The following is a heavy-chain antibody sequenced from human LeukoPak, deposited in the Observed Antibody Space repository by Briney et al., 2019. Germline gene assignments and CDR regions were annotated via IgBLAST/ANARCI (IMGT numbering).Heavy chain of an antibody. CDR1: GVPFSSYA. D-gene: IGHD6-13*01. Sequence: PGGSLRLSCAAPGVPFSSYAMSWVRQAPGKGLEWVSGISGGGIITYYAASVKGRFSISRDNSMNTLYLQMSSLRAEDTAVYYCARDRASLAAAGIDYWGQGTLVTVSS. J-gene: IGHJ4*02. V-gene: IGHV3-23*01. CDR3: ARDRASLAAAGIDY. CDR2: ISGGGIIT.